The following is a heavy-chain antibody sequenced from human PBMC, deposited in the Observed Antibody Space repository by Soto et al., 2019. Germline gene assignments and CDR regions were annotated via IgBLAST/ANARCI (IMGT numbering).Heavy chain of an antibody. CDR3: ARDGTYYDILTGYPSYYYYGMDV. CDR1: GFTFSSYA. CDR2: ISYDGSNK. Sequence: PGGSLRLSCAASGFTFSSYAMHWVRQAPGKGLEWVAVISYDGSNKYYADSVKGRFTISRDNSKNTVYLQMNSLRAEDMAVYYCARDGTYYDILTGYPSYYYYGMDVWGQGTTVTVSS. D-gene: IGHD3-9*01. V-gene: IGHV3-30-3*01. J-gene: IGHJ6*02.